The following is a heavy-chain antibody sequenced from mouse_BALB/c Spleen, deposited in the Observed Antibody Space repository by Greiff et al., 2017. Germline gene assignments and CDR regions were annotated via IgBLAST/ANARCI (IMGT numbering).Heavy chain of an antibody. V-gene: IGHV3-6*02. J-gene: IGHJ1*01. CDR3: ASLYCNYGYWYFDV. CDR1: GYSITSGYY. CDR2: ISYDGSN. D-gene: IGHD2-1*01. Sequence: EVKLQESGPGLVKPSQSLSLTCSVTGYSITSGYYWNWIRQFPGNKLEWMGYISYDGSNNYNPSLKNRISITRDTSKNQFFLKLNSVTTEDTATYYCASLYCNYGYWYFDVWGAGTTVTVSS.